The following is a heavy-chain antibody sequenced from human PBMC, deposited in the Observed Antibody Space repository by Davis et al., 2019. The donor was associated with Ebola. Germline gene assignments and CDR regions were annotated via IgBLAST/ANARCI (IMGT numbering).Heavy chain of an antibody. CDR3: AGRQWLVL. Sequence: PGGSLRLSCAASGFIFSTYNMNWVRQAPGKGLEWISSISSSGYIHYADSVKGRFTISRDNAKNSLYLQMNSLGAEDTAVYYCAGRQWLVLWGQGTLVTVSS. J-gene: IGHJ4*02. D-gene: IGHD6-19*01. CDR1: GFIFSTYN. CDR2: ISSSGYI. V-gene: IGHV3-21*01.